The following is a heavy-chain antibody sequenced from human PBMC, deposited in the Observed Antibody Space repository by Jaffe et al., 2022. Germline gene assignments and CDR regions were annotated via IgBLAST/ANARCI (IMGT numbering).Heavy chain of an antibody. V-gene: IGHV1-8*01. CDR2: MNPNSGNT. J-gene: IGHJ5*02. CDR3: ARGRAARPINWFDP. CDR1: GYTFTNYD. Sequence: QVQLVQSGAEVKKPGASVKVSCKTFGYTFTNYDINWVRQATGQGLEWMGWMNPNSGNTGYAQKFQGRVTMTRNTSISTAYMELSSLRSEDTAVYYCARGRAARPINWFDPWGQGTLVTVSS. D-gene: IGHD6-6*01.